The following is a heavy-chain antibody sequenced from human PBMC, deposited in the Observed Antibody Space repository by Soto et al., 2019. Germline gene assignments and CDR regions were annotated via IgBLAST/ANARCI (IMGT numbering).Heavy chain of an antibody. CDR2: IYSGGST. CDR1: GFTVSSNY. CDR3: ARDKGSYYGMDV. V-gene: IGHV3-53*01. Sequence: EVQLVESGGGLIQPGGSLRLSCAASGFTVSSNYMSWVRQAPGKGLEWVSVIYSGGSTYYADSVKGRFTISRDNSKNTLSLQMNSLRAEDTALYYRARDKGSYYGMDVWGQGTTVTVSS. J-gene: IGHJ6*02.